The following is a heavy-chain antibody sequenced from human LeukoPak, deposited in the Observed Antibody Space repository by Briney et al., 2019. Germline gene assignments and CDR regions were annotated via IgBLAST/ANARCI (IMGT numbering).Heavy chain of an antibody. J-gene: IGHJ4*02. CDR3: AKKPVEYYFDY. V-gene: IGHV3-23*01. CDR2: ISGRGTST. Sequence: PGGSLRLSCAASGFTFSSYGMSWVRQAPGKGLEWVSAISGRGTSTYYAESVKGRFTISRDNSKNTLYLQMNSLGAEDTAVYYCAKKPVEYYFDYWGQGTLVTVSS. CDR1: GFTFSSYG.